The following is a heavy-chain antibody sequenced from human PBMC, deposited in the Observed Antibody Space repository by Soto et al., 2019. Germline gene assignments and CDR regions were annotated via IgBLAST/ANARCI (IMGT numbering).Heavy chain of an antibody. V-gene: IGHV1-2*02. Sequence: QVQLVQSGAEVRKLGASVKVSCKASGYTFSDYYIHWVRQAPGQGLEWMGWINTNSGGTKYAPKFQGGVTMTRDTSITPTYRELSRLRSGDTAVYYCAREPATTTPEGVDFWGQGTLVTVSS. D-gene: IGHD1-1*01. CDR3: AREPATTTPEGVDF. CDR1: GYTFSDYY. J-gene: IGHJ4*02. CDR2: INTNSGGT.